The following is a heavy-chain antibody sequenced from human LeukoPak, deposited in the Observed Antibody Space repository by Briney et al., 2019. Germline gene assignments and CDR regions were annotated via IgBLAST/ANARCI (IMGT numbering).Heavy chain of an antibody. V-gene: IGHV3-23*01. CDR2: ISGSGGST. CDR1: GFTFSSYA. D-gene: IGHD3-10*01. CDR3: ADNGRGSGSYFYNWFDP. J-gene: IGHJ5*02. Sequence: GGSLRLSCAASGFTFSSYAMSWVRQAPGKGLEWVSAISGSGGSTYYADSVKGRFTISRDNSKNTPYLQMNSLRAEDTAVYYCADNGRGSGSYFYNWFDPWGQGTLVTVSS.